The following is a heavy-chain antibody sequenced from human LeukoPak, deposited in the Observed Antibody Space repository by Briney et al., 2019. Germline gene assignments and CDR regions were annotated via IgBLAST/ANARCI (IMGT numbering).Heavy chain of an antibody. Sequence: GGSLRLSCAASGFTFSGHNMNWVRQAPGKGLEWISFVSISSGTIYYADSVNGRFRISRDNAKSSLDLEMNSLRAEDTAVYYCARDPYLGYCSSTSCYRYYFDYWGQGTLVTVSS. D-gene: IGHD2-2*01. CDR3: ARDPYLGYCSSTSCYRYYFDY. CDR2: VSISSGTI. V-gene: IGHV3-48*04. CDR1: GFTFSGHN. J-gene: IGHJ4*02.